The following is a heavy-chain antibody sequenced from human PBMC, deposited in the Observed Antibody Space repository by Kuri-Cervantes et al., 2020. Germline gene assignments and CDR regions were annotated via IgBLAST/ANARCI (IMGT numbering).Heavy chain of an antibody. CDR1: GFTFSSYS. Sequence: GGSLRLSCAASGFTFSSYSMNWVRQAPGKGLEWVSSLNSSSSYIYYAHSVNGRFTIYSDDAKNSLYLQIDSLRPDYTAFCYCAKPNGGVWYDWYFDLWGRGTLVTVSS. D-gene: IGHD2-8*02. CDR2: LNSSSSYI. J-gene: IGHJ2*01. CDR3: AKPNGGVWYDWYFDL. V-gene: IGHV3-21*04.